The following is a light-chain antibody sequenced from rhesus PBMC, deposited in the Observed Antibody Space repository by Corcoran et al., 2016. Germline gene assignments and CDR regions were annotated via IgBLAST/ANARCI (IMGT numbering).Light chain of an antibody. CDR1: QSLLHSNVYTY. J-gene: IGKJ3*01. CDR2: EVS. CDR3: EQTLQTPFT. V-gene: IGKV2-78*01. Sequence: DIVMTQTPLSLSVTPGEPASISCRSSQSLLHSNVYTYLHWYFPKPGPPPQLLSYEVSHRASGVPDRFSGSGSGTDVTLKISRVEAEDVGVYYCEQTLQTPFTFGPGTKLDIK.